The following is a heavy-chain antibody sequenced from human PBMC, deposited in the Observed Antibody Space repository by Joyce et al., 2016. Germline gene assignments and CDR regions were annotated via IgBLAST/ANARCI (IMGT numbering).Heavy chain of an antibody. J-gene: IGHJ5*02. V-gene: IGHV3-74*01. D-gene: IGHD6-6*01. CDR3: VRGISARPGGPNWFDP. CDR1: GFSFGGYW. CDR2: INTDGSTT. Sequence: EVQLVESGGGLVQPGGSLRLSCAASGFSFGGYWIHWVRQAPGKGLFLVSSINTDGSTTRFADSVKGRFTISRDNAKNTLYLQMNSLRAEDTAVYYCVRGISARPGGPNWFDPWGQGTLVTVSS.